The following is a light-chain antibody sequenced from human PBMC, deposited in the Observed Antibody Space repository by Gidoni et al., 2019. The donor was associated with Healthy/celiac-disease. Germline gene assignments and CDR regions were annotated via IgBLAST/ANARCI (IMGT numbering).Light chain of an antibody. CDR1: QSVLYSSNNKNY. Sequence: DIVMTQSPDSLAVSLGERATINCKSSQSVLYSSNNKNYLAWYQQKPGQPPKLLIYWASTRESGVPDRFSGSGSGTDFTLTISSLQAEDVAVYYCQQYYSTPLTFGRXTKVEIK. V-gene: IGKV4-1*01. CDR3: QQYYSTPLT. J-gene: IGKJ4*01. CDR2: WAS.